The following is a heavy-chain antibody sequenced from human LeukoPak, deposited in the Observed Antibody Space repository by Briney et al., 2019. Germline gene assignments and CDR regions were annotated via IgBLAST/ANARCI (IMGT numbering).Heavy chain of an antibody. CDR3: AKVFSAYSSGWYEYYDY. CDR2: ISGSGGST. D-gene: IGHD6-19*01. Sequence: PGGSLRLSCAASGFTFSSNAMSWVRQAPGKGLEWVSAISGSGGSTYYADSVKGRFTISRDNSKNTLYLQMNSLRAEDTAVYYCAKVFSAYSSGWYEYYDYWGQGTLVTVSS. J-gene: IGHJ4*02. V-gene: IGHV3-23*01. CDR1: GFTFSSNA.